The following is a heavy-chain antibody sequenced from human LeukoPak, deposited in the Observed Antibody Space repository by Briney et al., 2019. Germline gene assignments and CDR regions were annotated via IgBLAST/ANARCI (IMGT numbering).Heavy chain of an antibody. D-gene: IGHD3-10*01. V-gene: IGHV4-34*01. J-gene: IGHJ4*02. Sequence: SETLSLTCAVYGGSFSGYYWSRIRQPPGKGLEWIGEINHSGSTNYNPSLKSRVTISVDTSKNQFSLKLSSVTAADTAVYYCAREAVTRVISYWGQGTLVTVSS. CDR2: INHSGST. CDR3: AREAVTRVISY. CDR1: GGSFSGYY.